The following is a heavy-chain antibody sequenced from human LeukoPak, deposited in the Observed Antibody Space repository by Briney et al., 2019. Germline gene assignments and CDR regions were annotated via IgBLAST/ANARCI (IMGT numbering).Heavy chain of an antibody. Sequence: PGGSLRLSCAASGYTFSSYAMHWVRQAPGKGLEWVAVISYDGSNKYYADSVKGRFTISRDNSKNTLYLQMNSLRAEDTAVYYCAKEGKIYDWTPFDYWGQGTLVTVSS. J-gene: IGHJ4*02. V-gene: IGHV3-30-3*01. CDR3: AKEGKIYDWTPFDY. CDR2: ISYDGSNK. D-gene: IGHD3-3*01. CDR1: GYTFSSYA.